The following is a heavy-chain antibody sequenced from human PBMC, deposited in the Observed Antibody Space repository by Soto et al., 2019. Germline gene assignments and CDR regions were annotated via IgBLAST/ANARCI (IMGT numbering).Heavy chain of an antibody. CDR2: ISGSGGST. CDR3: AGAPYDFWSGYRSGSGDY. V-gene: IGHV3-23*01. CDR1: GFTFSSYA. D-gene: IGHD3-3*01. J-gene: IGHJ4*02. Sequence: GGSLRLSCAASGFTFSSYAMSWVRQAPGKGLEWVSAISGSGGSTYYADSVKGRFTISRDNSKNTLYLQMNSLRAEDTAVYYCAGAPYDFWSGYRSGSGDYWGQGTLVTVSS.